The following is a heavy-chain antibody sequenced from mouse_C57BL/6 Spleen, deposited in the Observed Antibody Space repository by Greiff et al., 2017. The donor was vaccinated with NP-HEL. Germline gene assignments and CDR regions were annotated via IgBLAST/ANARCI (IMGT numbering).Heavy chain of an antibody. CDR1: GYTFTSYD. Sequence: VQLVESGPELVKPGASVKLSCKASGYTFTSYDINWVKQRPGQGLEWIGWIYPRDGSTKYTEKFKGKATLTVDTSSSTAYMELHSLTSEDSAVYFCARENYGSSLYFDVWGTGTTVTVSS. CDR2: IYPRDGST. V-gene: IGHV1-85*01. J-gene: IGHJ1*03. CDR3: ARENYGSSLYFDV. D-gene: IGHD1-1*01.